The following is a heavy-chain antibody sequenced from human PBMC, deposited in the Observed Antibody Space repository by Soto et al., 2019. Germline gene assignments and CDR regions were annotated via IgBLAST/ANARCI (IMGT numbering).Heavy chain of an antibody. V-gene: IGHV4-59*01. D-gene: IGHD3-3*01. J-gene: IGHJ4*02. Sequence: SETLSLTCTVSGGSLGSYYWSWIRQPPGKGLEWIGYVFYTGRTSYNPSLKSRVSISMDTSKNQFSLNLDSVTAADTAVYFCARDFAYFDSWGQGTLVTVSS. CDR1: GGSLGSYY. CDR3: ARDFAYFDS. CDR2: VFYTGRT.